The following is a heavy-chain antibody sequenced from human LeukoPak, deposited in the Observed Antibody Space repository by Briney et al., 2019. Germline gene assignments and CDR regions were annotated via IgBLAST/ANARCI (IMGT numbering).Heavy chain of an antibody. CDR2: IYYTGNT. D-gene: IGHD1-26*01. V-gene: IGHV4-31*03. CDR1: GGSIRSIDSY. CDR3: ARVLGPKSYCFDN. Sequence: PSETLSLTYTVSGGSIRSIDSYWSWIRYLPGKGLEWVGYIYYTGNTYYNPSLKSRVSLSLDTSTNHLSLNLTAVSAADTAVYYCARVLGPKSYCFDNWGQGMLVTVSS. J-gene: IGHJ4*02.